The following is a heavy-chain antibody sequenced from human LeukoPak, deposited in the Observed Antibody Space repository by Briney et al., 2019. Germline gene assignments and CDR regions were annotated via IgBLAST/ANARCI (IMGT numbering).Heavy chain of an antibody. CDR1: GGTFSSYA. CDR3: ARAFGIEMATINVLGY. J-gene: IGHJ4*02. D-gene: IGHD5-24*01. Sequence: SVKVSCKASGGTFSSYAISWVRQAPGQGLEWMGRIIPILGIANYAQKFQGRVTITADKSTSTAYMELSSLRSEDTAVDYCARAFGIEMATINVLGYWGQGTLVTVSS. CDR2: IIPILGIA. V-gene: IGHV1-69*04.